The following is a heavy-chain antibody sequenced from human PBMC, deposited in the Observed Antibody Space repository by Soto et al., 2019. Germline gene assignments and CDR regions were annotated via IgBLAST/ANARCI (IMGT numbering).Heavy chain of an antibody. J-gene: IGHJ5*02. CDR2: ISAYNGNT. V-gene: IGHV1-18*01. CDR3: ARVVYDFWSGYSGRNWFDP. CDR1: GYTFTSYG. Sequence: QVQLVQSGAEVKKPGASVKVSCKASGYTFTSYGISWVRQAPGQGLEWMGWISAYNGNTNYAQKLQGRVTMTTDTSTITAYMELRSLRSDDTAVYYCARVVYDFWSGYSGRNWFDPWGQGTLVTVSS. D-gene: IGHD3-3*01.